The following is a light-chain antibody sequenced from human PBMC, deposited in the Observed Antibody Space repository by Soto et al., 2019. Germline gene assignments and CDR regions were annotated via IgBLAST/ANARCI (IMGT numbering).Light chain of an antibody. CDR2: GAS. V-gene: IGKV3-15*01. J-gene: IGKJ1*01. CDR3: QHYNNWPPWT. CDR1: QSVSSN. Sequence: EIVLTQSPCTLSLSPGERATFSCRASQSVSSNLAWYQQKPGQAPRLLIYGASIRATGIPARFSGSGSGTEFTLTISSLQSEDFAVYYCQHYNNWPPWTFGQGTKVDIK.